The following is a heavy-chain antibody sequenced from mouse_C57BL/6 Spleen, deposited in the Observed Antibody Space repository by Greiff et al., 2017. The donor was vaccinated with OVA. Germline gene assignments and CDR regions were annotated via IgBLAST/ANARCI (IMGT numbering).Heavy chain of an antibody. Sequence: VQLQQPGAELVKPGASVKLSCKASGYTFTSYWMHWVKQRPGQGLEWIGMIHPNSGSTNYNEKFKSKATLTVDKSSSTAYMQLSSLTSEDSAVYYCARSDYYGSVPWFAYWGQGTLVTVSA. J-gene: IGHJ3*01. CDR1: GYTFTSYW. CDR2: IHPNSGST. CDR3: ARSDYYGSVPWFAY. V-gene: IGHV1-64*01. D-gene: IGHD1-1*01.